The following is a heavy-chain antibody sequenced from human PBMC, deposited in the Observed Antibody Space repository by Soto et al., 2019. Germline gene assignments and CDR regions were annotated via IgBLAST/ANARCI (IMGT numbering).Heavy chain of an antibody. CDR3: AKDDGYSYRSPVY. D-gene: IGHD5-18*01. Sequence: GESLKISCAASGFTFSSYDMHWVRQATGKGLEWVSAIGTAGDTYYPGSVKGRFTISGENAKNSLYLQMNSLRAEDTAVYYCAKDDGYSYRSPVYWGQGTLVTVSS. J-gene: IGHJ4*02. V-gene: IGHV3-13*01. CDR2: IGTAGDT. CDR1: GFTFSSYD.